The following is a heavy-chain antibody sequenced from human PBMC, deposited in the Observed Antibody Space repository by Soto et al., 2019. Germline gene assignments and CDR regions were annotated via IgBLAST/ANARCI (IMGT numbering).Heavy chain of an antibody. D-gene: IGHD1-1*01. CDR2: IIPIFGTA. J-gene: IGHJ4*02. V-gene: IGHV1-69*13. CDR3: ARVPRGPYRLERRSYFDY. CDR1: GGTFSSYA. Sequence: ASVKVSCKASGGTFSSYAISWVRQAPGQGLEWMGGIIPIFGTANYAQKFQGRVTITADESTSTAYMELSSLRSEDTAVYYCARVPRGPYRLERRSYFDYWGQGTLVTVSS.